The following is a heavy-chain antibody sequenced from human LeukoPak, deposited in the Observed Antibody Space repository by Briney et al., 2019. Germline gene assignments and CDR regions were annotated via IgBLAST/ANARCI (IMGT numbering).Heavy chain of an antibody. CDR2: IKRDGSEK. V-gene: IGHV3-7*03. CDR3: ARAMDV. J-gene: IGHJ6*02. Sequence: GGSLRLSCAASGFTFSNAWINWVRQAPGKGLEWVANIKRDGSEKNYLDSVKGRFTISRDNAENSVHLQMNSLRVEDTAVYYCARAMDVRGQGTTVTVSS. CDR1: GFTFSNAW.